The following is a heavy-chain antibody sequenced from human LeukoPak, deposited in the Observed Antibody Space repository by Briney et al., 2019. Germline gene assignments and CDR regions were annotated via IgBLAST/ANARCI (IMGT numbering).Heavy chain of an antibody. V-gene: IGHV1-18*01. J-gene: IGHJ6*03. CDR2: ISAYNGNT. CDR3: ARVVPAEGYYYYYMDV. CDR1: GYTFTSYG. Sequence: ASVKVSCKASGYTFTSYGISWVRQAPGQGLEWMGWISAYNGNTNYAQKLQGRVTMTTDTSTSTAYTELRSLRSDDTAVYYCARVVPAEGYYYYYMDVWGKGTTVTVSS. D-gene: IGHD2-2*01.